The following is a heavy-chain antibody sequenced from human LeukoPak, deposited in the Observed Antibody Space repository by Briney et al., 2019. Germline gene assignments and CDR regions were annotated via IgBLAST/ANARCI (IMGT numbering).Heavy chain of an antibody. V-gene: IGHV5-51*01. J-gene: IGHJ4*02. CDR1: GYSFTNYW. Sequence: GESLKISCKASGYSFTNYWIGWVRQMPGKGLEWVAMINPDDTNIAYSPSFQGQVTISADRSISTAYLQWSSLKASDTAMYYCARLSYDSSGSHDYWGQGTLVTVSS. CDR3: ARLSYDSSGSHDY. CDR2: INPDDTNI. D-gene: IGHD3-22*01.